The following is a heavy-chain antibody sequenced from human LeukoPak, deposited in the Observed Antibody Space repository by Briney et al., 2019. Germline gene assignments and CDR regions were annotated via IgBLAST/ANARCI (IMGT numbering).Heavy chain of an antibody. Sequence: GGSLRLSCVVSGFIFNNYIMNWVRQAPGKGLEWVSSITGSGSFVYYADSVKGRFTISTDNAKNSLFLQMNSLRAEDTAVYYCARDSSGPWFDPWGQGTLVTVSS. CDR3: ARDSSGPWFDP. J-gene: IGHJ5*02. D-gene: IGHD6-6*01. CDR2: ITGSGSFV. CDR1: GFIFNNYI. V-gene: IGHV3-21*01.